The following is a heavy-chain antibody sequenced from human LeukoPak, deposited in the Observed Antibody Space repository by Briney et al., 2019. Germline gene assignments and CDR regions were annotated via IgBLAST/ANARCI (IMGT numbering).Heavy chain of an antibody. CDR3: ARQPRSPYTGYDP. CDR2: IYYSGST. CDR1: GGSISSTTYY. Sequence: PSETLSLTCTVAGGSISSTTYYWGWIRQLPGKGLEWIGSIYYSGSTYYSPSLKSRVTISVDTSKNQFSLKLTSVTAADTAVFYCARQPRSPYTGYDPWGQGTLVTVSS. J-gene: IGHJ5*02. D-gene: IGHD5-12*01. V-gene: IGHV4-39*01.